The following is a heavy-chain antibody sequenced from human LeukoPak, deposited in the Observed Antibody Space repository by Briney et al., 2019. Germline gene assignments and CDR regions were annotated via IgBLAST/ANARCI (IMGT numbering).Heavy chain of an antibody. V-gene: IGHV4-4*02. J-gene: IGHJ5*02. CDR2: IYYTGNT. Sequence: SGTLSLTCAVSGGSITSSNWWSWVRQPPGKGLEWIGEIYYTGNTNYNPSLKSRVTISVDKSNNQFSLKLSSVTAADTAVDYCAKNGDHEGNWFDPWGQGTLVTVSS. D-gene: IGHD4-17*01. CDR3: AKNGDHEGNWFDP. CDR1: GGSITSSNW.